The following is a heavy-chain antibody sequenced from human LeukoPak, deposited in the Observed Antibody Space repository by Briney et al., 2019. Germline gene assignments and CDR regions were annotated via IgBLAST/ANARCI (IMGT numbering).Heavy chain of an antibody. J-gene: IGHJ3*02. CDR1: GFTFSICG. Sequence: PGGSLRLSCAASGFTFSICGMHWVRQAPGKGLEWVAVIWYDGSKKYYADSVKGRFTISRDNSKNTLYLQMNSLRVEDTAVYYCARAQDYDSSGYVDAFDMWGQGTMVTVSS. D-gene: IGHD3-22*01. V-gene: IGHV3-33*08. CDR3: ARAQDYDSSGYVDAFDM. CDR2: IWYDGSKK.